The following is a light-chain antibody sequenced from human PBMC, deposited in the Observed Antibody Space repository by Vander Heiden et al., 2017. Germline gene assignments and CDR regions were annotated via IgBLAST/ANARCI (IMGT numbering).Light chain of an antibody. CDR1: QSISSY. J-gene: IGKJ2*02. Sequence: DIQMTQSPSSLSASVGDRVTITCRASQSISSYLNWYQQKPGKAPKLLIYAASSLQSGVPSRFSGSGYGTDFTLTISSLQPEDFAPYYCQQNDSNLMCTFGQGTKMEIK. V-gene: IGKV1-39*01. CDR3: QQNDSNLMCT. CDR2: AAS.